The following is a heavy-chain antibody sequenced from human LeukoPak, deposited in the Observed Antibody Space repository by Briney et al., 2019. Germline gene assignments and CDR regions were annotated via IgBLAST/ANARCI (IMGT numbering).Heavy chain of an antibody. J-gene: IGHJ6*02. Sequence: ASVEVSCKASGYTFTSYYMHWVRQAPGQGLEWMGIFNPSGGSTSYAQKFQGRVTMTRDTSTSTVYMELSSLRSEDTAVYYCARDEDIVVVVAEPGGMDVWGQGTTVTVSS. CDR2: FNPSGGST. CDR1: GYTFTSYY. CDR3: ARDEDIVVVVAEPGGMDV. V-gene: IGHV1-46*01. D-gene: IGHD2-15*01.